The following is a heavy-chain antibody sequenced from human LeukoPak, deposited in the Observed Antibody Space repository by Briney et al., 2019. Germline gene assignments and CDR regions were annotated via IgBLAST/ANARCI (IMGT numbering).Heavy chain of an antibody. V-gene: IGHV3-7*01. D-gene: IGHD3-10*01. CDR3: ARLQYSFLYGSGSYGVDY. CDR1: GFTFSSYW. J-gene: IGHJ4*02. CDR2: IKQDGSET. Sequence: PGRSLRLSCAASGFTFSSYWMSWVRQAPGKGLEWVANIKQDGSETYYVDSVKGRFTISRDNAKNSLYLLMNSLRAEDTAVYYCARLQYSFLYGSGSYGVDYWGQGTLVTVSS.